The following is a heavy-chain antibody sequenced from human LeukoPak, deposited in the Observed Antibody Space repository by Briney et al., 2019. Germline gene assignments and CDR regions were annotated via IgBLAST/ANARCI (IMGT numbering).Heavy chain of an antibody. D-gene: IGHD2-2*01. CDR1: GGSISSSSYY. CDR2: IYYSGST. Sequence: PSETLSLTCTVSGGSISSSSYYWGWIRQPPGKGLEWIGSIYYSGSTYYNPSLKSRVTISVDTSKNQFSLKLSSVTAADTAVYYCASGKGVPVDYWGQGTLVTVSS. CDR3: ASGKGVPVDY. V-gene: IGHV4-39*07. J-gene: IGHJ4*02.